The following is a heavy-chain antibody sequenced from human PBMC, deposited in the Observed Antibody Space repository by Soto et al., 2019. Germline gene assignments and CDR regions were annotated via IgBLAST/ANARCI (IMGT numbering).Heavy chain of an antibody. CDR3: ARDGRRSGWFDN. CDR1: GGSISSGGYS. J-gene: IGHJ5*01. Sequence: PSETLSLTCAVSGGSISSGGYSWSWIRQPPGKGLEWIGYIYHSGSTSYNPSLKSRVTISVDRSKNQFSLKLSSVTAADTAVYYCARDGRRSGWFDNWGQGTLVTVPS. CDR2: IYHSGST. V-gene: IGHV4-30-2*01.